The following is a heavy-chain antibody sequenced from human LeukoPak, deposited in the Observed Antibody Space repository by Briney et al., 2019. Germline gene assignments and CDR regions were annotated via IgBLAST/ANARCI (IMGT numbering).Heavy chain of an antibody. J-gene: IGHJ3*02. V-gene: IGHV4-39*07. Sequence: SETLSLTCTVSGDSISTSNSYWGWIRQPPGKGLEWIGSIYYSGNTYYNASLKSRVTISVDTSKNQFSLKLSSVTAADTAVYYCARGVATSEAFDIWGQGTMVTVSS. CDR1: GDSISTSNSY. CDR2: IYYSGNT. CDR3: ARGVATSEAFDI. D-gene: IGHD5-24*01.